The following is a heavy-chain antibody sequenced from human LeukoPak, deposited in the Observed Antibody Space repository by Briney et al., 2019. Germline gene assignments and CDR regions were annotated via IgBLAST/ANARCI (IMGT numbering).Heavy chain of an antibody. J-gene: IGHJ4*02. V-gene: IGHV3-48*03. CDR2: ISSSGSTI. CDR1: GFTFSSYE. Sequence: PGGSLRLSCAASGFTFSSYEMNWVRQAPGKGLEWASYISSSGSTIYYADSVKGRFTISRDNAKNSLYLQMNSLRAEDTAVYYCARDRSYYYDSSGYFTPYYFDYWGQGTLVTVSS. D-gene: IGHD3-22*01. CDR3: ARDRSYYYDSSGYFTPYYFDY.